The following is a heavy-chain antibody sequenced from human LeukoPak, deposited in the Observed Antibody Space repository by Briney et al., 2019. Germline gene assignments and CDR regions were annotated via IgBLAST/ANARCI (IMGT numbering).Heavy chain of an antibody. CDR2: ISAYNGNT. CDR3: ARGREFSGSYAFDI. D-gene: IGHD1-26*01. CDR1: GYTFTSYG. Sequence: ASVKVSCEASGYTFTSYGISWVRQAPGQGLEWMGWISAYNGNTNYAQKLQGRVTMTTDTSTSTAYMELRSLRSDDTAVYYCARGREFSGSYAFDIWGQGTMVTVSS. J-gene: IGHJ3*02. V-gene: IGHV1-18*01.